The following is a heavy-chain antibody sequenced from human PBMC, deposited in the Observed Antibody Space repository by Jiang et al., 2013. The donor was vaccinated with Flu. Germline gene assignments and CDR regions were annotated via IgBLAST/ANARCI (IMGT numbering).Heavy chain of an antibody. J-gene: IGHJ5*02. CDR1: GYTFSNYG. Sequence: GAEVKKPGASVKVSCKASGYTFSNYGISWVRQAPGRGLEWMGWISTYSGNTNYAQKLQGRVTMTTDTSTATAHMELGSLTSDDTAVYYCARASLRHYGSGSYCHHWGQGTRVTVSS. CDR3: ARASLRHYGSGSYCHH. D-gene: IGHD3-10*01. V-gene: IGHV1-18*01. CDR2: ISTYSGNT.